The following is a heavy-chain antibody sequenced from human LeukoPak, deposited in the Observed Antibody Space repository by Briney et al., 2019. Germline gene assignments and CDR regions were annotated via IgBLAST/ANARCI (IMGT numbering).Heavy chain of an antibody. J-gene: IGHJ3*01. CDR2: INSGNNYI. Sequence: GGSLRLSCAASGFTFSRYWMSWVRQAPGKALEWVSSINSGNNYIYYADSVKGRFTISRDNAKNSLFLQMNSLRADDTAVYSCARVLLGMSAFDLWGQGTMVSVSS. V-gene: IGHV3-21*06. CDR1: GFTFSRYW. CDR3: ARVLLGMSAFDL. D-gene: IGHD3-9*01.